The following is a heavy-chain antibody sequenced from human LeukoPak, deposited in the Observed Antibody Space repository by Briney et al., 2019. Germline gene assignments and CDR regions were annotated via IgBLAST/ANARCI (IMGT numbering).Heavy chain of an antibody. J-gene: IGHJ4*02. V-gene: IGHV1-46*01. CDR1: GYSFTSHY. CDR3: ARGESSSWYG. Sequence: GASVKISCKASGYSFTSHYMHWVRQAPGQGLEWVGLINPTGTSTIYAQKFQGRVTMTRDMSTTTDYMELSRLTSDDTAVYYCARGESSSWYGWGQGTLVTVSS. CDR2: INPTGTST. D-gene: IGHD6-13*01.